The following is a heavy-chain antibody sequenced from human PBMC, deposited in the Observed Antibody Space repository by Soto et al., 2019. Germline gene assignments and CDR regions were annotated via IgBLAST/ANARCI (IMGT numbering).Heavy chain of an antibody. CDR2: IFSNDEK. J-gene: IGHJ4*02. V-gene: IGHV2-26*01. CDR1: GFSLSNARMG. D-gene: IGHD3-22*01. CDR3: ARMPGGYYGLYLHY. Sequence: QVTLKESGPVLVKPTEILTLTCTVSGFSLSNARMGVSWIRQPPGKALEWLAHIFSNDEKSYSTSLKSRLTIPKDTSKSQVVLTMTNMDPADTATYYCARMPGGYYGLYLHYWGQGTLVTVSS.